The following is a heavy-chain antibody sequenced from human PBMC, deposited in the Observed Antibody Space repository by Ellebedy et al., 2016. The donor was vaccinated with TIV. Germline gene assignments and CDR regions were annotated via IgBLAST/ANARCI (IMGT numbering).Heavy chain of an antibody. CDR2: ITRSGDST. V-gene: IGHV3-23*01. J-gene: IGHJ4*02. CDR1: GFTFSNYA. CDR3: AKVPVGYCSSPNCFYLDF. Sequence: GESLKISCAASGFTFSNYAMNWVRQARGTGQEWASGITRSGDSTYYADSVKGRFTISRENSKNTLYLQMNSLRAEDKAVYYCAKVPVGYCSSPNCFYLDFWGQGALVTVSS. D-gene: IGHD2-2*01.